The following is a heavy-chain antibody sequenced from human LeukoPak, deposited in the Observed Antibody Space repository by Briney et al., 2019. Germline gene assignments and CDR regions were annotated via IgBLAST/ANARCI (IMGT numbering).Heavy chain of an antibody. V-gene: IGHV1-46*01. CDR1: GYTFSNYY. CDR2: INPSSGST. D-gene: IGHD3-22*01. CDR3: ARDPRYYDSSGYYQDY. J-gene: IGHJ4*02. Sequence: ASVKVSCKASGYTFSNYYMHWVRQAPGQGLEWMRIINPSSGSTSYAQKFQGRVTMTRDTTTSTVDMGLSSLRFEDTAVYFCARDPRYYDSSGYYQDYWGQGTLVTVSS.